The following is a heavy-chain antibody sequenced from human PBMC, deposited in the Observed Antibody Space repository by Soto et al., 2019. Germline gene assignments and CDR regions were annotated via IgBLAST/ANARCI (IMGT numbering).Heavy chain of an antibody. CDR3: ARAHYREYGYGMDV. CDR2: IYHSGST. Sequence: SETLSLTCAASGGSISSGGYSWSWIRQPPGKGLEWIGYIYHSGSTYYNPSLKSRVTISVDKSKNQFSLKLSSVTAADTVVYYCARAHYREYGYGMDVWGQGTTVTVSS. J-gene: IGHJ6*02. V-gene: IGHV4-30-2*01. CDR1: GGSISSGGYS. D-gene: IGHD4-17*01.